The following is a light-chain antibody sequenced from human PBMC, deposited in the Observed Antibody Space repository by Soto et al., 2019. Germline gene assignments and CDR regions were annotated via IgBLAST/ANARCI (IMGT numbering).Light chain of an antibody. CDR3: LLSYSGARHVV. J-gene: IGLJ2*01. Sequence: QTVVTQEPSLTVSPGGTVTLTCDSSTGAVTSGHYPYWFQQKPGQAPRTLIYDTSNKHSWTPARFSGSLLGGKAALTLSGAQPEDEAEYYCLLSYSGARHVVFGGGTKLTVL. V-gene: IGLV7-46*01. CDR2: DTS. CDR1: TGAVTSGHY.